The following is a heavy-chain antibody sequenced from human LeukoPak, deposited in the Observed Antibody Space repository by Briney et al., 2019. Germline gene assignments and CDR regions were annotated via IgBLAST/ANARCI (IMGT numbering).Heavy chain of an antibody. CDR2: IYTSGST. D-gene: IGHD3-10*01. V-gene: IGHV4-4*07. CDR1: GGSISSYY. Sequence: SETPSLTCTVSGGSISSYYWSWIRQPAGKGLEWIGRIYTSGSTNYNPSLKSRVTMSVDTSKNQFSLKLSSVTAADTAVYYCGRGVVRGVYHGMDVWGQGTTVTVSS. J-gene: IGHJ6*02. CDR3: GRGVVRGVYHGMDV.